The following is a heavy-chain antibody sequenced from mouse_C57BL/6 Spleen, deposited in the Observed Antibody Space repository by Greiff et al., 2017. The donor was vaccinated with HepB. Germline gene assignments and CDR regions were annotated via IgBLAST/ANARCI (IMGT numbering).Heavy chain of an antibody. V-gene: IGHV7-3*01. J-gene: IGHJ1*03. CDR1: GFTFTDYY. D-gene: IGHD1-1*01. CDR3: ARYYYGRGVYWYFDV. CDR2: IRNKANGYTT. Sequence: EVQLVESGGGLVQPGGSLSLSCAASGFTFTDYYMSWVRQPPGKALEWLGFIRNKANGYTTEYSASVKGRFTISRDNSKSILYLQMNALRAEDSATYCWARYYYGRGVYWYFDVWGTGTTVTVSS.